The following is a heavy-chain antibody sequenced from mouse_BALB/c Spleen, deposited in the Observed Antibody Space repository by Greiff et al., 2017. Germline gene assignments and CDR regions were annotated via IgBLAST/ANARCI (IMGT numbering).Heavy chain of an antibody. CDR1: GYTFTSYW. CDR3: ARYDLYYAMDY. D-gene: IGHD2-14*01. Sequence: VKLMESGAELAKPGASVKMSCKASGYTFTSYWMHWVKQRPGQGLEWIGYINPSTGYTEYNQKFKDKATLTADKSSSTAYMQLSSLTSEDSAVYYCARYDLYYAMDYWGQGTSVTVSS. CDR2: INPSTGYT. V-gene: IGHV1-7*01. J-gene: IGHJ4*01.